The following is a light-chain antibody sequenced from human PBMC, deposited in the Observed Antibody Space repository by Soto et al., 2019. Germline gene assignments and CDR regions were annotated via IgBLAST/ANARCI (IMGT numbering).Light chain of an antibody. Sequence: EVVLTQSPGTLSFSTGEGVTLSSRASQTVTNDYLAWYQQKDGQAPRLLIYDASTRATGVPDRFSGSGSGPEYTLTITRLEPEDFAVYSCQQYGFSPISFGQGTRLEI. J-gene: IGKJ5*01. CDR1: QTVTNDY. V-gene: IGKV3-20*01. CDR2: DAS. CDR3: QQYGFSPIS.